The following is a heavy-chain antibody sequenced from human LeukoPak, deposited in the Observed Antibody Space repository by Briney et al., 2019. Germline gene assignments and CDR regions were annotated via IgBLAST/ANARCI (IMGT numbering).Heavy chain of an antibody. J-gene: IGHJ6*02. CDR2: ISSSSSYI. CDR3: ASGGYSYGMDV. CDR1: GFTFSSYG. Sequence: NPGGSLRLSCAASGFTFSSYGMNWVRQAPGKGLEWVSSISSSSSYIYYADSAKGRFTISRDNAKNSLYLQMNSLRAEDTAVYYCASGGYSYGMDVWGQGTTVTVSS. V-gene: IGHV3-21*01. D-gene: IGHD5-18*01.